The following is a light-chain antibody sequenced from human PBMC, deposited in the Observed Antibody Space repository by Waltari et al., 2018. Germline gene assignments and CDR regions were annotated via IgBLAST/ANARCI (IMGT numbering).Light chain of an antibody. CDR3: QQYQSFPWT. CDR2: HAS. V-gene: IGKV1-33*01. Sequence: DIQMTQSPSSLSASVGDRVTITCQASQDISNSLNWFQQKAGKAPDPVIYHASSPVTGVPSRFSGSGSGTHYTLIITNLQPADIAVYYCQQYQSFPWTFGQGTRVEI. J-gene: IGKJ1*01. CDR1: QDISNS.